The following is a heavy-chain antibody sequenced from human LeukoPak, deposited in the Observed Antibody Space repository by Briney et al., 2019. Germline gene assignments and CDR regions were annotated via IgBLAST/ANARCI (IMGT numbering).Heavy chain of an antibody. CDR2: ISGSGGST. D-gene: IGHD3-3*01. Sequence: AGGSLRLSCAASGFTFSSYAMSWVRQAPGKGLEWVSAISGSGGSTYYADSVKGRFTISRDNSKNTLYLQMNSLRAEDTAVYYCAKNPSFWSGRFDYWGQGALVTVSS. V-gene: IGHV3-23*01. CDR1: GFTFSSYA. CDR3: AKNPSFWSGRFDY. J-gene: IGHJ4*02.